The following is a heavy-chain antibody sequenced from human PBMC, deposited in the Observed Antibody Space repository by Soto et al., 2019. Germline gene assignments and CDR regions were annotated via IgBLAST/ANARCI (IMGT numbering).Heavy chain of an antibody. CDR1: GFTFSDYY. D-gene: IGHD2-15*01. CDR3: ARDPLRYCSSGSCYAFPFDY. Sequence: QVQLVESGGGLVKPGGSLRLSCAASGFTFSDYYMSWIRQAPGKGLEWVSYISSSGSTIYYADSVKGRFTISRDNAKNSLYLQMNSLRAEDTAVYYCARDPLRYCSSGSCYAFPFDYWGQGTLVTVSS. CDR2: ISSSGSTI. V-gene: IGHV3-11*01. J-gene: IGHJ4*02.